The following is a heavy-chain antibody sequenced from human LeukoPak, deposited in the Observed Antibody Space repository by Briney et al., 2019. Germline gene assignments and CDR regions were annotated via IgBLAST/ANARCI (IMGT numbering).Heavy chain of an antibody. V-gene: IGHV7-4-1*02. CDR3: ARAPPGAMVPFDY. CDR2: INTNTANP. Sequence: HGASVKVSCKASGYTLTSDGMNWVRQAPGQGLEWMGWINTNTANPTYAQGFTGRFVFSLDTSVSTAYLQISSLKAEDTAVYYCARAPPGAMVPFDYWGQGTLVTVSS. CDR1: GYTLTSDG. D-gene: IGHD5-18*01. J-gene: IGHJ4*02.